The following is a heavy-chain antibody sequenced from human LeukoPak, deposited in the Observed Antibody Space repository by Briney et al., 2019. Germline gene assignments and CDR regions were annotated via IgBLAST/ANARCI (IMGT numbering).Heavy chain of an antibody. V-gene: IGHV4-34*01. J-gene: IGHJ4*02. CDR2: INHNGST. Sequence: SETLSLSCAVYGGSLSGYYWSSIRQPPGKGLEWIGEINHNGSTNYNPSLKSRDTRSVDTSKNQFSLKLSSVTAADTAVYYCARGATMIVVAYYFDYWGQGTLVTVSS. D-gene: IGHD3-22*01. CDR1: GGSLSGYY. CDR3: ARGATMIVVAYYFDY.